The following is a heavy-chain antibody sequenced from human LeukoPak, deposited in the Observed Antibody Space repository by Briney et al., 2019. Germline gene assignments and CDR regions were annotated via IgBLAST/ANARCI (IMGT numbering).Heavy chain of an antibody. Sequence: GASVKVSCKASGYTFTGYYMHWVRQAPGQGLEWMGWINTNTGNPTYAQGFTGRFVFSLDTSVSTTYLQISSLKAEDTAVYYCARVRRTVVTPVSGREYYYYMDVWGKGTTVTVSS. CDR3: ARVRRTVVTPVSGREYYYYMDV. CDR2: INTNTGNP. CDR1: GYTFTGYY. D-gene: IGHD4-23*01. V-gene: IGHV7-4-1*02. J-gene: IGHJ6*03.